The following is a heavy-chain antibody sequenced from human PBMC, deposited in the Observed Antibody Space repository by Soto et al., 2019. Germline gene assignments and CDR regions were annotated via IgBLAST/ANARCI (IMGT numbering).Heavy chain of an antibody. CDR1: GYSFLSYW. V-gene: IGHV5-51*01. J-gene: IGHJ6*02. Sequence: ESLKISCKGSGYSFLSYWVAGVRLMPGKGLEWMGIIYPGDSDTRYSPSFQGQVTISADKSISTAYLQWSSLKASDTALYYCARRDYDVLTAYYYGLDVWGQGTTVTVSS. CDR3: ARRDYDVLTAYYYGLDV. D-gene: IGHD3-9*01. CDR2: IYPGDSDT.